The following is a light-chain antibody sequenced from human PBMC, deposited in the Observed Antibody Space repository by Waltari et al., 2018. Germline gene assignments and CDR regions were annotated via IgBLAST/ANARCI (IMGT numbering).Light chain of an antibody. CDR3: QNHERLPAT. J-gene: IGKJ1*01. Sequence: EIVLTQSPGTLSLSPGERATLPCRASQSIGRYLAWYQQKPDQAPRLLIYGASSRATGIPDRFSGSGSGTDFSLTISRLEPEDFAVYYCQNHERLPATFGHGTKVEIK. CDR2: GAS. V-gene: IGKV3-20*01. CDR1: QSIGRY.